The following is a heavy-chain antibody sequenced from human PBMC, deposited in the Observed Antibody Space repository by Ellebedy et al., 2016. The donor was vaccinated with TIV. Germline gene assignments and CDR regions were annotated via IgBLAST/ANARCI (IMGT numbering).Heavy chain of an antibody. Sequence: MPSETLSLTCTVSGASISSYYWTWIRQPPGEGLEWIGYIYSSGSAKYNPSLKSRVTISVDTPKNQFSLKLSSVTAADTAVYYCARDLWSGDPPSNCFDPWGQGTLVTVSS. CDR1: GASISSYY. V-gene: IGHV4-59*01. CDR3: ARDLWSGDPPSNCFDP. CDR2: IYSSGSA. J-gene: IGHJ5*02. D-gene: IGHD3-10*01.